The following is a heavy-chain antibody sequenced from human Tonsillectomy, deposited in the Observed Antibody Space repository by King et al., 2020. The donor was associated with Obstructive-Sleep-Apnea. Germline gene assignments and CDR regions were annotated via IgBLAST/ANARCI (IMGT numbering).Heavy chain of an antibody. D-gene: IGHD2-2*01. V-gene: IGHV4-59*01. Sequence: VQLQESGPGLVKPSETLSLTCTVSGGSISSYYWSWIRQPPGKGLEWIGYIYYSGSTNYNPPLKSRVTISVDTSKNQFSLKLSSVTAADTAVYYCARGVPVGYWYFDLWGRGTLVTVSS. J-gene: IGHJ2*01. CDR1: GGSISSYY. CDR3: ARGVPVGYWYFDL. CDR2: IYYSGST.